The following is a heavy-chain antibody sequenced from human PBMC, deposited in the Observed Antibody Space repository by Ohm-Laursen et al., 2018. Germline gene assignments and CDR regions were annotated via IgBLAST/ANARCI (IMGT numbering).Heavy chain of an antibody. J-gene: IGHJ5*02. D-gene: IGHD3-22*01. Sequence: SLRLSCAASGFSFNDYGMHWVRQAPGKGLEWVAVIWYDGTNRYYADSVKGRFTISRDNAKNSLYLQMNSLRAEDTAVYYCAKDDYYDSSGYYYFDPWGQGTLVTVSS. V-gene: IGHV3-33*03. CDR3: AKDDYYDSSGYYYFDP. CDR2: IWYDGTNR. CDR1: GFSFNDYG.